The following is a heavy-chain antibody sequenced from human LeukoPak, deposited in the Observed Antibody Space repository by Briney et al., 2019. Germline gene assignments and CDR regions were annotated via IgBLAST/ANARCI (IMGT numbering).Heavy chain of an antibody. CDR2: ISYDGRKK. V-gene: IGHV3-30*18. CDR3: AKEHTNAMDYFHY. Sequence: PGGSLRLSCAVSGFTFSNHVMHWVRQAPGKGLEWVAVISYDGRKKYYADSVKGRFTISRDNSMNTLYLQMNSLRAEDTAVYYCAKEHTNAMDYFHYWGQGTLVTVSS. D-gene: IGHD2-8*01. J-gene: IGHJ4*02. CDR1: GFTFSNHV.